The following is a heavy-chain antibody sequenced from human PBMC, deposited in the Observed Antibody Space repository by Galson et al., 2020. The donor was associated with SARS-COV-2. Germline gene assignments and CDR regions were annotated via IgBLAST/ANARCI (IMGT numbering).Heavy chain of an antibody. CDR3: AREVVAKIMWDYYYYGMDV. D-gene: IGHD5-12*01. CDR1: GFTVSSNY. CDR2: IYSGGST. V-gene: IGHV3-53*01. Sequence: QLGESLKISCAASGFTVSSNYMSWVRQAPGKGLEWVSVIYSGGSTYYADSVKGRFTISRDNSKNTLYLQMNSLRAEDTAVYYCAREVVAKIMWDYYYYGMDVWGQGTTVTVSS. J-gene: IGHJ6*02.